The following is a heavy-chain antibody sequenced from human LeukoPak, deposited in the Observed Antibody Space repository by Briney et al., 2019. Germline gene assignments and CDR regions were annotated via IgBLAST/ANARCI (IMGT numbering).Heavy chain of an antibody. CDR3: ARGGGRDWFDP. CDR2: IYYSGST. D-gene: IGHD2-15*01. J-gene: IGHJ5*02. V-gene: IGHV4-59*01. Sequence: SETLSLTCTVSGGSISSYYWSWIRQPPGKGXEWIGYIYYSGSTNYNPSLKSRVTISVDTSKNQFSLKLSSVTAADTAVYYCARGGGRDWFDPWGQGTLVTVSS. CDR1: GGSISSYY.